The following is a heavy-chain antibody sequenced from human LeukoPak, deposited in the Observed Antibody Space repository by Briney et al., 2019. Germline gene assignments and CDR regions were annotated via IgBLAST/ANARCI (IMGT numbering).Heavy chain of an antibody. D-gene: IGHD2-15*01. V-gene: IGHV1-69*13. J-gene: IGHJ4*02. CDR1: GGTFRNYD. CDR2: ITPLFGTP. Sequence: SVKVSCKASGGTFRNYDISWVRQAPGQGLEWMGGITPLFGTPNYAQKFQGRVTITADESTSTAYMELSSLRSEDTAVYYCARAPYCSGGSCYFDYWGQGTLVTVSS. CDR3: ARAPYCSGGSCYFDY.